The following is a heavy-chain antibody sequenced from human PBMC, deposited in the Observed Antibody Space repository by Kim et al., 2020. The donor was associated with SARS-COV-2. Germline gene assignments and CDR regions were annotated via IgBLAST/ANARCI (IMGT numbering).Heavy chain of an antibody. J-gene: IGHJ4*02. Sequence: GGSLRLSCAASGFTFDDYAMHWVRQAPGKGLEWVSGISWNSGSIAYADSVKGRFTISRDNAKNSLYLQMNSLRSEDTALYYCAKDICRYCSGGSCYLQGWGQGTLVTVSS. V-gene: IGHV3-9*01. CDR2: ISWNSGSI. D-gene: IGHD2-15*01. CDR3: AKDICRYCSGGSCYLQG. CDR1: GFTFDDYA.